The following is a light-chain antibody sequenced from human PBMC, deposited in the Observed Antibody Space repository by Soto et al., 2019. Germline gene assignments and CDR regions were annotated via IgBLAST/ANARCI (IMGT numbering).Light chain of an antibody. CDR1: SGNIVSNY. CDR3: QSYDADISI. Sequence: NFMLTQPHSVSESPGKTVTISCTRSSGNIVSNYVQWYQQRPGSSPTTVIYEDDDRPSGVPDRFSASIDTSSNSASLTISGLKTEDEADYYCQSYDADISIFGGRTKLTVL. J-gene: IGLJ2*01. CDR2: EDD. V-gene: IGLV6-57*01.